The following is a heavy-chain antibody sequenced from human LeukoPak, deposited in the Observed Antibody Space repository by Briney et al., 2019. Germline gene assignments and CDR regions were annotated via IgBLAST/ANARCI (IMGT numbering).Heavy chain of an antibody. J-gene: IGHJ4*02. Sequence: GESLRIPCKGSGYRFPSYWISWARQMPGKGLEWMGTIDPSDSYTNYSPSFQGHVTISADKSISTAYLQWSSLKASDTAMYYCARLSSGYESDFDYWGQGTLVTVSS. V-gene: IGHV5-10-1*01. CDR3: ARLSSGYESDFDY. CDR1: GYRFPSYW. CDR2: IDPSDSYT. D-gene: IGHD5-12*01.